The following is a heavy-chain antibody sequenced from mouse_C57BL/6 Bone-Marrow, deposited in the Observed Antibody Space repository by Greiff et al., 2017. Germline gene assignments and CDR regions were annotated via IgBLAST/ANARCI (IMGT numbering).Heavy chain of an antibody. J-gene: IGHJ2*01. CDR3: TRGGYSNLHCY. D-gene: IGHD2-5*01. V-gene: IGHV5-9-1*02. CDR1: GFTFSSYA. Sequence: EVQRVESGEGLVKPGGSLKLSCAASGFTFSSYAMSWVRQTPEKRLEWVAYISSGGDYIYYADPVKGRFTISRDHARNILYLQMRSLKSEDTAIYNCTRGGYSNLHCYWGQGTTLTVSS. CDR2: ISSGGDYI.